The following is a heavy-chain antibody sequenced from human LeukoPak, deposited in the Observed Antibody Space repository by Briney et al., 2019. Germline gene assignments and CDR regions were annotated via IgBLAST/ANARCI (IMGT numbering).Heavy chain of an antibody. D-gene: IGHD5-24*01. Sequence: PGGSLRLSCAASGFPFDDYGMLWVRQAPGKGLEWVSFISWHGETTYYSDSVKGRFTISRDNSKNSLYLQTNSLRTEDTALYYCAKDGRWLQLKGEYYFDYWGQGTLVTVSS. CDR1: GFPFDDYG. CDR3: AKDGRWLQLKGEYYFDY. V-gene: IGHV3-43D*03. CDR2: ISWHGETT. J-gene: IGHJ4*02.